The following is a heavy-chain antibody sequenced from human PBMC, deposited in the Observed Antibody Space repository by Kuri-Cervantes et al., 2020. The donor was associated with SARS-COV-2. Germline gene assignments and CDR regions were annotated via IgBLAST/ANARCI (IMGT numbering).Heavy chain of an antibody. D-gene: IGHD4-17*01. CDR2: ISYDGSNK. V-gene: IGHV3-30*12. Sequence: LSLTCAASGFTFYSYGMHWVRQAPGKGLEWVAVISYDGSNKYYADSVKGRFTTSRDNSKNTLYLQMNSLRAEDTAVYYCARSPYGDYVDDWFDPWGQGTLVTVSS. J-gene: IGHJ5*02. CDR1: GFTFYSYG. CDR3: ARSPYGDYVDDWFDP.